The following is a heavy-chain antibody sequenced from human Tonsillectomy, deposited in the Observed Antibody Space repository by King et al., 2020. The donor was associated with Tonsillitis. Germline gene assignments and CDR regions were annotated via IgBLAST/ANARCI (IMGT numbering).Heavy chain of an antibody. V-gene: IGHV3-30-3*01. CDR1: GFTFNSYL. Sequence: VQLVESGGGVVQPGRSLRLSCAASGFTFNSYLMHWVRQAPGKGLEWVAVISFDGSYTYYVDSVKGRFTISRDNSKNSLYLQMNSLRPEDTAVYYCARDVEAVVFDVWGPGTTVTASS. J-gene: IGHJ6*02. CDR2: ISFDGSYT. CDR3: ARDVEAVVFDV. D-gene: IGHD6-19*01.